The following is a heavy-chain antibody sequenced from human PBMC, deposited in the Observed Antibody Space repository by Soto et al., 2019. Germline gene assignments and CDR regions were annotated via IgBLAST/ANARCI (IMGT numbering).Heavy chain of an antibody. J-gene: IGHJ4*02. CDR1: GGSVSSGSYY. CDR3: ALHNWNEAGYFDY. CDR2: IYYSGST. Sequence: PSETLSLTCTVSGGSVSSGSYYWSWIRQPPGKGLEWIGYIYYSGSTNYNPSLKSRVTISVDTSKNQFSLKLSSVTAADTAVYYCALHNWNEAGYFDYWGQGTLVTVSS. D-gene: IGHD1-20*01. V-gene: IGHV4-61*01.